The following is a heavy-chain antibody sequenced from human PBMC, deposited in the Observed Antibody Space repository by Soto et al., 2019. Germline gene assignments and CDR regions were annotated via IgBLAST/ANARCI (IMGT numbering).Heavy chain of an antibody. D-gene: IGHD3-16*01. CDR3: ARAVSIFLGVGMDV. CDR1: GGILSNNA. J-gene: IGHJ6*02. V-gene: IGHV1-69*01. CDR2: IVPILGTA. Sequence: QVQLVQSGAEVKQPGSSVKVSCETSGGILSNNAISWVRQAPGQGLEWMGGIVPILGTANYALKFKGRVTISADESTNTAYMELSRLRSDATAVYYCARAVSIFLGVGMDVWGLGTTVTVS.